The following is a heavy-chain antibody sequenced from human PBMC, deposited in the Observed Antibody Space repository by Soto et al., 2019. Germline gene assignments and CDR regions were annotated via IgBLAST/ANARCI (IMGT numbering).Heavy chain of an antibody. D-gene: IGHD2-15*01. Sequence: QVQLQESGPGLVKPSQTLSLTCTVSGGSISSGNYYGSWIRQPPGKGLEWIGFISYSGSTYYSTSLKSRVTISVDPSKSQFSLNLSFVTAADTAVYYCATMGTPATGLYFFDYWGQGSLVTVSS. J-gene: IGHJ4*02. CDR1: GGSISSGNYY. CDR3: ATMGTPATGLYFFDY. V-gene: IGHV4-30-4*01. CDR2: ISYSGST.